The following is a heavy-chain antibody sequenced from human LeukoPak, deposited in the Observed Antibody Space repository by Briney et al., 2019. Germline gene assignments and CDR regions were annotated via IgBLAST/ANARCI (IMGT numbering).Heavy chain of an antibody. J-gene: IGHJ4*02. Sequence: PSETLSLTCTVSGYSISSVYSWGWIRQPPGKGLGWIGSIYHSGSTYYNPSLKSRVTISVDTSKNQFSLKLSSVTAADTAVYYCAREEQGWELLWGEGFDYWGQGTLVTVSS. CDR1: GYSISSVYS. D-gene: IGHD1-26*01. CDR3: AREEQGWELLWGEGFDY. V-gene: IGHV4-38-2*02. CDR2: IYHSGST.